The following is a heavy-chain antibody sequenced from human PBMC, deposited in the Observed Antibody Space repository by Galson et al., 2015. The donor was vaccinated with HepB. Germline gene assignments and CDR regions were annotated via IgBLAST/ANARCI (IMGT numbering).Heavy chain of an antibody. Sequence: ETLSLTCAVDGGSVTGYYWSWIRQPPGKGLEWIGEINPSGSTDYNPSLKTRVIISVDTSKKHFSLNLTTVTAADTAVYYCARGVNTRVRGFPAYWGQGTLVTVSS. D-gene: IGHD3-10*01. CDR3: ARGVNTRVRGFPAY. CDR1: GGSVTGYY. CDR2: INPSGST. J-gene: IGHJ4*02. V-gene: IGHV4-34*01.